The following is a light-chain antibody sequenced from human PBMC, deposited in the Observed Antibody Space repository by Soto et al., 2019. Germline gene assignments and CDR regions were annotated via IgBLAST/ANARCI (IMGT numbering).Light chain of an antibody. V-gene: IGKV3-11*01. CDR1: QNISSY. CDR3: QQHGSSSLT. Sequence: IVLTQSPATLSLSPGKRATLSCRASQNISSYLIWYQQKPGQAPRLLIYDVSNRATGIPARFSGSGSGTDFTLTINRLEPEDFAVYFCQQHGSSSLTFGGGTKVDIK. J-gene: IGKJ4*01. CDR2: DVS.